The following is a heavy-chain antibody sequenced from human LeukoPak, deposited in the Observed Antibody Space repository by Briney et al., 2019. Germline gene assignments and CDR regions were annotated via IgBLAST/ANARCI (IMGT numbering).Heavy chain of an antibody. CDR1: GFTFSSYE. Sequence: GGSLRLSCAASGFTFSSYEMNWVRQAPGKGLEWVSYISSSGSTIYYADSVKGRFTISRDNAKNSLYLQMNSQRAEDTAVYYCASGGSYYPCDYWGQGTLVTVSS. CDR2: ISSSGSTI. CDR3: ASGGSYYPCDY. D-gene: IGHD3-10*01. V-gene: IGHV3-48*03. J-gene: IGHJ4*02.